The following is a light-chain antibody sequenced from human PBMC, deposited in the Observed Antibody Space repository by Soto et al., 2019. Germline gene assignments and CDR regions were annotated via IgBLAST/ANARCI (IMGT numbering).Light chain of an antibody. CDR1: QTIGSW. CDR3: QQYNSYSGM. V-gene: IGKV1-5*01. J-gene: IGKJ1*01. CDR2: DAS. Sequence: DLQMTQSPSTLSVSVGDRVTVTCRASQTIGSWLAWYQQKPGRAPKLLIFDASSLESGVPSRFSGNGSGTEFTLTISGLQPDDFASYYCQQYNSYSGMFGQGTKVDIK.